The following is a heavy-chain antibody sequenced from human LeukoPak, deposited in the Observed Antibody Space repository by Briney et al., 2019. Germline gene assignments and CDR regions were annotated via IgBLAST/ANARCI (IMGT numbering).Heavy chain of an antibody. Sequence: SETLSLTCSVSGGSVRSDISHRSWIRQPPGKGLEWIGYVRYSGSANYNPSLESRVTMSLDKSKNQFSLELTSVTAADTAVYYCARNRGWYATDVWGQGAAVTVSS. V-gene: IGHV4-61*01. D-gene: IGHD6-19*01. CDR2: VRYSGSA. J-gene: IGHJ6*02. CDR1: GGSVRSDISH. CDR3: ARNRGWYATDV.